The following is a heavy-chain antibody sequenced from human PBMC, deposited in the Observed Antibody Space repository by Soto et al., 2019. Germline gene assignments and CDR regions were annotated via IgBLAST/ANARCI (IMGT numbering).Heavy chain of an antibody. CDR2: ISYDGNYK. D-gene: IGHD3-10*01. V-gene: IGHV3-30-3*01. CDR3: ARAPDYGSGSSRRYWYLDL. Sequence: QVQLVESGGGVVQPGRSLRLSCAASGITFVTYAMHWVRRAPGKGLEWVAVISYDGNYKYYADSVQGRFTISRDNSKNPLYLQMNSLRAEDTAVYYCARAPDYGSGSSRRYWYLDLWGRGTLVTVSS. CDR1: GITFVTYA. J-gene: IGHJ2*01.